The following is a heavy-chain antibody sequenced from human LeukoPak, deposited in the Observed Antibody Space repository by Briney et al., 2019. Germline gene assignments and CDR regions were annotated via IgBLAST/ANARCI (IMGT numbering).Heavy chain of an antibody. CDR2: IYYSGST. D-gene: IGHD3-10*01. CDR3: ARIQFGDYFDY. V-gene: IGHV4-59*01. J-gene: IGHJ4*02. CDR1: GGSISSYY. Sequence: SETLSLTCTVSGGSISSYYWSWIRQPPGKGLEWIGYIYYSGSTNYNPSLKSRVTISVDTSKNQFSLKLSSVTAADTAVYYCARIQFGDYFDYWGQGTLVTVSS.